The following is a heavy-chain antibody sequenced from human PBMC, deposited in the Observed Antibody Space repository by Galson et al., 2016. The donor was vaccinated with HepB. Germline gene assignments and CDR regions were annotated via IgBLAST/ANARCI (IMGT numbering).Heavy chain of an antibody. CDR1: GLSLSDYW. CDR3: ARGHFDS. J-gene: IGHJ5*01. Sequence: SLRLSCAASGLSLSDYWMIWVRQAPGKGLEWVANINQDGSQTNYGDSVKGRVTISRDKAKNSLYLQMNSLRAEDTGVYSCARGHFDSWGQGTLVTVSS. CDR2: INQDGSQT. V-gene: IGHV3-7*01.